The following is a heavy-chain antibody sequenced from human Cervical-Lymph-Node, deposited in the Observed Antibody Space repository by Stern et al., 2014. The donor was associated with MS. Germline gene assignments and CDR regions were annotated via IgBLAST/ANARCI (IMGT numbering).Heavy chain of an antibody. CDR3: ARMMQHLAGDAFDI. CDR2: ILSNDEK. J-gene: IGHJ3*02. CDR1: GFSLRNARMG. V-gene: IGHV2-26*01. Sequence: QVTLRESGPVLVKPTATLTLTCTVSGFSLRNARMGVSWIRQPPGQALEWLAHILSNDEKTYSTSLKGRLTISKDTSKSQVVLTMTHMDPVDTATYYCARMMQHLAGDAFDIWGQGTVVTVSS. D-gene: IGHD6-13*01.